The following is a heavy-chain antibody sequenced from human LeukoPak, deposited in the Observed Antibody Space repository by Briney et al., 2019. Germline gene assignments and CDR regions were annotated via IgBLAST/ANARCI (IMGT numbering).Heavy chain of an antibody. J-gene: IGHJ4*02. CDR2: IRSKANGYAT. V-gene: IGHV3-73*01. D-gene: IGHD3-9*01. CDR3: ASREDSGGDPALTG. Sequence: PGGSLRLSCAASGFTFSASTMHWVRQASGKGLECVGRIRSKANGYATVYAASVKGRFTISRDDSKNTAYLQMNTLKTEDTAVYYCASREDSGGDPALTGWGQGILVTVSS. CDR1: GFTFSAST.